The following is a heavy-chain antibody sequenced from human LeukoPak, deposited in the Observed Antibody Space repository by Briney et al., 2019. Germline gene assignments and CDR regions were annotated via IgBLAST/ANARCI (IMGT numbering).Heavy chain of an antibody. CDR2: ISGGGGTI. Sequence: PGGSLRLSCAASGFTFSSYWMNWVRQAPGKGLEWVSFISGGGGTIFYADSVKGRFTISRDNAKDSLYLQMNSLRAEDTAVYYCARDPGYCSSASCPRDAFDIWGHGTMVTVSS. J-gene: IGHJ3*02. D-gene: IGHD2-2*01. CDR1: GFTFSSYW. V-gene: IGHV3-48*03. CDR3: ARDPGYCSSASCPRDAFDI.